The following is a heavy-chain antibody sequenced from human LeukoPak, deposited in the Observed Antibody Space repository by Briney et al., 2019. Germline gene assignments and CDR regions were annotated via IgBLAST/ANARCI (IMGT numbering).Heavy chain of an antibody. Sequence: ASVKVSCKASGYTFTEYYIHWVRQAPGQGPEWMGWIDPNNGETKYAPKLQARVSMTRDTSIATVYMELSGLRSDDTAVYYCATATLQLVAFESWGQGTLVTVSS. CDR3: ATATLQLVAFES. CDR1: GYTFTEYY. D-gene: IGHD2-15*01. CDR2: IDPNNGET. V-gene: IGHV1-2*02. J-gene: IGHJ4*02.